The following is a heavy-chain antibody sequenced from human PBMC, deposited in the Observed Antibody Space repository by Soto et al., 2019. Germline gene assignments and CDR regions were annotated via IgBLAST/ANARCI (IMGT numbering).Heavy chain of an antibody. CDR2: INPRGST. J-gene: IGHJ5*02. V-gene: IGHV4-34*02. CDR3: ARTDIVTMNWFDP. CDR1: GESFIGYY. Sequence: QVHLQQWGAGLLKPSETLSLTCAVYGESFIGYYWTWIRQPPGKGLEWIGEINPRGSTNYNPSLKRRVTISIDTSKTQFSLKLTSVTAADTSVYYCARTDIVTMNWFDPWGQGTVVTVSS. D-gene: IGHD5-12*01.